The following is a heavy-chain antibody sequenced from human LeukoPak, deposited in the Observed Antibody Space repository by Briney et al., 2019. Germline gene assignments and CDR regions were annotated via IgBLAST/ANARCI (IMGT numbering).Heavy chain of an antibody. CDR1: GGSISSGGYY. CDR3: ARSKASGAFNWFDP. Sequence: PSQTLSLTCTVSGGSISSGGYYWSWIRQHPGKGLEWIGYIYYSGSTYYNPSLKSRVTISVDTSKNQFSLKLSSVTAADTAVYYCARSKASGAFNWFDPWGQGTLVTVSS. V-gene: IGHV4-31*03. J-gene: IGHJ5*02. D-gene: IGHD3-10*01. CDR2: IYYSGST.